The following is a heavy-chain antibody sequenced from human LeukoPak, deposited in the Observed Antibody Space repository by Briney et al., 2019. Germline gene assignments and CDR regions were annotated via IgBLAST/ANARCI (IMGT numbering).Heavy chain of an antibody. Sequence: GASVKVSCKASGYTFTSYGISWVRQAPGQGLEWMGWISAYNGNTNYAQKLQGRVTMTTDTSTSTAYMELRSLRSDDTAVYYCARGYCTNGVCYSGDYWGQGTLVTVSS. CDR3: ARGYCTNGVCYSGDY. V-gene: IGHV1-18*01. D-gene: IGHD2-8*01. CDR1: GYTFTSYG. CDR2: ISAYNGNT. J-gene: IGHJ4*02.